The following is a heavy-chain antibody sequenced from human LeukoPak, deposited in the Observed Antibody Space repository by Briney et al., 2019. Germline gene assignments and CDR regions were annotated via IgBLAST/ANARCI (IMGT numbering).Heavy chain of an antibody. CDR2: ISSSSSYI. CDR3: AKSLYYDSSAYDAFDI. J-gene: IGHJ3*02. CDR1: GFTFSSYS. Sequence: GGSLRLSCAASGFTFSSYSMNWVRQAPGKGLEWVSSISSSSSYIYYADSVKGRFTISRDNAKNSLYLQMNSLRAEDTALYYCAKSLYYDSSAYDAFDIWGQGTMVTVSS. D-gene: IGHD3-22*01. V-gene: IGHV3-21*04.